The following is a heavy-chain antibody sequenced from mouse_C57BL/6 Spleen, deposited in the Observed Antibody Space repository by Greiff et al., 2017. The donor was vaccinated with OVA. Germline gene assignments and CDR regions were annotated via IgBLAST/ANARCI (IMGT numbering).Heavy chain of an antibody. V-gene: IGHV1-42*01. CDR1: GYSFTGYY. J-gene: IGHJ4*01. CDR3: ARSNYYGSSYYAMDD. Sequence: VQLQQSGPELVKPGASVKISCKASGYSFTGYYMNWVKQSPEKSLEWIGEINPSTGGTTYNQKFKAKATLTVDKSSSTAYMQLKSLTSEDSAVYYCARSNYYGSSYYAMDDWGQGTSVTVSS. D-gene: IGHD1-1*01. CDR2: INPSTGGT.